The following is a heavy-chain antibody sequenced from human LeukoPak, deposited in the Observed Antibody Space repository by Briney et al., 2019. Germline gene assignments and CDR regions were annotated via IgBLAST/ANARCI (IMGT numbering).Heavy chain of an antibody. CDR3: ARRYDFWSGYPTAFDY. CDR2: LNPNTGGT. CDR1: GYTFTGYY. V-gene: IGHV1-2*02. J-gene: IGHJ4*02. Sequence: GASVKVSCKASGYTFTGYYMYWVRQAPGQGLEWMGFLNPNTGGTSYAQQFQARVTMTRDTSISTAYMELSGLRSDDTAVYYCARRYDFWSGYPTAFDYWGQGTLVTVSS. D-gene: IGHD3-3*01.